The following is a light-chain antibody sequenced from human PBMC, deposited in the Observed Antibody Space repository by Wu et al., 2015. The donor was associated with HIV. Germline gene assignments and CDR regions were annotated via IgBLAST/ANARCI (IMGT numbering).Light chain of an antibody. V-gene: IGKV3-20*01. Sequence: EMVLTQSPATLSLSPGERATLSCRASQSVADSLAWYQQKPGQPPRLLIYSTSNRAIGIPARFSGGGSGTDFTLTISRLEPEDFAVYYCQQYGSSPRTFGQGTKVEIK. CDR3: QQYGSSPRT. J-gene: IGKJ1*01. CDR1: QSVADS. CDR2: STS.